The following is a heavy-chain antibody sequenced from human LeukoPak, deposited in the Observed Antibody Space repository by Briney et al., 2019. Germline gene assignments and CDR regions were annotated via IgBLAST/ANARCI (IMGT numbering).Heavy chain of an antibody. V-gene: IGHV3-30-3*01. J-gene: IGHJ4*02. CDR1: GFTFSSYA. CDR2: ISYDGSNK. CDR3: ARYYDSSGYPPH. Sequence: PGGSLRLSCAASGFTFSSYAMHWVRQAPGKGLEWVAVISYDGSNKYYADSVKGRFTISRDNSKNTLYLQMNSLRAEDTAVYYCARYYDSSGYPPHWGQGTLVTVSS. D-gene: IGHD3-22*01.